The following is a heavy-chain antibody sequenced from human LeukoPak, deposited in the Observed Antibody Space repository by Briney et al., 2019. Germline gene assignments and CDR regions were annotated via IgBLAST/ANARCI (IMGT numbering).Heavy chain of an antibody. Sequence: ASVKVSCKASGYTFTSYYMHWVRQAPGQGLEWMGIINPSGGSTSYAQKFQGRVTMTRDTSTSTVYMELSSLRSEDTAVYYCARDYNDSSGYYYYGMDVWGQGTTVTVSS. CDR2: INPSGGST. CDR1: GYTFTSYY. CDR3: ARDYNDSSGYYYYGMDV. J-gene: IGHJ6*02. V-gene: IGHV1-46*01. D-gene: IGHD3-22*01.